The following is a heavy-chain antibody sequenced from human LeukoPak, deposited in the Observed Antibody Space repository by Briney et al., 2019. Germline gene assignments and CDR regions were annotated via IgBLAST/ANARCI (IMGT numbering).Heavy chain of an antibody. CDR2: FDPEDGET. CDR1: GYTFTNYA. D-gene: IGHD6-13*01. Sequence: GASVKVSCKASGYTFTNYAITWVRQAPGQGLEWMGGFDPEDGETIYAQKFQGRVTMTEDTSTDTAYMELSSLRSEDTAVYYCATLPTALAAAGDEDYYYYMDVWGKGTTVTISS. V-gene: IGHV1-24*01. J-gene: IGHJ6*03. CDR3: ATLPTALAAAGDEDYYYYMDV.